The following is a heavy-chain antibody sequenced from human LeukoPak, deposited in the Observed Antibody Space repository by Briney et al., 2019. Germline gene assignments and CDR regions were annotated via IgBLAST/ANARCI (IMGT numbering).Heavy chain of an antibody. CDR2: IYYSGST. V-gene: IGHV4-28*01. CDR3: ARTSITGTTDFDY. Sequence: SETLSLTCAVSGYSLSSSNWWGWIRQPPGKGLEWIGYIYYSGSTYYNPSLKSRVTMLVDTSKNQFSLKLSSVTAVDTAVYYCARTSITGTTDFDYWGQGTLVTVSS. J-gene: IGHJ4*02. CDR1: GYSLSSSNW. D-gene: IGHD1-7*01.